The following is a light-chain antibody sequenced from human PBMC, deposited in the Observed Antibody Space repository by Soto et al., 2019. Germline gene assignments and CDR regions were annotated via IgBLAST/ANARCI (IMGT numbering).Light chain of an antibody. J-gene: IGKJ1*01. V-gene: IGKV1-5*01. CDR2: DAS. Sequence: DIQVYQSAYTLSGYVEAGVTLTGRASQTISNWLAWYQQKPGKAPELLIYDASSLESGVPSRFSGSGSGTEFTLTISSLQPDDSATYYCQQYNSYLWTFGQVTIVDIK. CDR1: QTISNW. CDR3: QQYNSYLWT.